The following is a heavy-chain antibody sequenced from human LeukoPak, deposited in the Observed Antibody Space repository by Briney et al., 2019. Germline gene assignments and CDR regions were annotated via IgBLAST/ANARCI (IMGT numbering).Heavy chain of an antibody. CDR1: GGTFSSYA. CDR2: IIPILGIA. D-gene: IGHD5-18*01. CDR3: ACSWIQLWLGWFDP. Sequence: ASVKVSCKASGGTFSSYAISWVRQAPGQGLEWMGRIIPILGIANYAQKFQGRVTITADKSTSTAYMELSSLRSEDTAVYYCACSWIQLWLGWFDPWGQGTLVTVSS. J-gene: IGHJ5*02. V-gene: IGHV1-69*04.